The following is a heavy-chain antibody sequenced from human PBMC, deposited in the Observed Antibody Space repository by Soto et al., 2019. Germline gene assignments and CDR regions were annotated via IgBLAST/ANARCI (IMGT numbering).Heavy chain of an antibody. V-gene: IGHV3-33*06. J-gene: IGHJ4*02. CDR2: IWYDVLRQ. CDR1: GFTLHNYG. CDR3: VKESPPPFFDS. Sequence: SLRLSCVGSGFTLHNYGVHWVRQAPGKGLEWVGLIWYDVLRQTYADSGRGLFTISRDGSTNTIYLQINSLRVEDTAQYFCVKESPPPFFDSGGQGVAVTVSS.